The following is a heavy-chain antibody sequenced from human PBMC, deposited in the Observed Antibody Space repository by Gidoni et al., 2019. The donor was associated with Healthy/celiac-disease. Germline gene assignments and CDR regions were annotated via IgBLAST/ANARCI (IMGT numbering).Heavy chain of an antibody. V-gene: IGHV3-13*01. Sequence: EVQLVESGGGLVQPGGSLRPSCAASGFTFSSYDMHWVRQATGKGLEWVSAIGTAGDTYYPGSVKGRFTISRENAKNSLYLQMNSLRAGDTAVYYCARGANNWNDGDAFDIWGQGTMVTVSS. J-gene: IGHJ3*02. CDR2: IGTAGDT. D-gene: IGHD1-1*01. CDR1: GFTFSSYD. CDR3: ARGANNWNDGDAFDI.